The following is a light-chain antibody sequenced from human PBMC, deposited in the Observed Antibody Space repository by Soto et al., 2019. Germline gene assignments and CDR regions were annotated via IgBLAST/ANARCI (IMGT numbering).Light chain of an antibody. CDR1: QSVTTSY. Sequence: LMQSPGTLSLAPGERATLSCRTSQSVTTSYLAWYQQKPGQAPRLLIYGTSNRATGIPDRFSGSGSATDFTLTISRLEPEDFAVYYCHQYGDSPQTFGQGTKVDIK. J-gene: IGKJ1*01. CDR3: HQYGDSPQT. CDR2: GTS. V-gene: IGKV3-20*01.